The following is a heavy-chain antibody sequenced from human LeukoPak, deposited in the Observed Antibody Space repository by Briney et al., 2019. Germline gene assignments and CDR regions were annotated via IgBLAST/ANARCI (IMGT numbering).Heavy chain of an antibody. D-gene: IGHD6-6*01. V-gene: IGHV4-39*01. CDR1: GGSISGSSYY. CDR3: ARPEYSSSSLHY. CDR2: INHSGST. J-gene: IGHJ4*02. Sequence: PSETLSLTCTVSGGSISGSSYYWGWIRQPPGKGLEWIGSINHSGSTYYNPPLKSRVTLSVDTSKNQFSLRLSSVTATDTAVYYCARPEYSSSSLHYWGQGTLVTVSS.